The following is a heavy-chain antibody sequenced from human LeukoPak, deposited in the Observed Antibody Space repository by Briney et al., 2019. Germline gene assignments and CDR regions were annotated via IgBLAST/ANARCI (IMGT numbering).Heavy chain of an antibody. CDR1: GYSLSELS. CDR2: FDPEDGEA. V-gene: IGHV1-24*01. J-gene: IGHJ4*02. Sequence: GASVKVSCKVSGYSLSELSIHWVRQAPGKGLEWMGGFDPEDGEAIYAQSLQGRVTMTEDTSTDTAYMELSGLTSDDAAVYYCATDVTGTAPYDFWGQGTLVTVS. CDR3: ATDVTGTAPYDF. D-gene: IGHD1-1*01.